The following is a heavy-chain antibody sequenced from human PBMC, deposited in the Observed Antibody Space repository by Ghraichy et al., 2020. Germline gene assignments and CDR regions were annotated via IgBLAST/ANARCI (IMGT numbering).Heavy chain of an antibody. D-gene: IGHD5-18*01. CDR1: GFTFSRYW. J-gene: IGHJ4*02. Sequence: LSLTCAASGFTFSRYWMSWVRQAPGKGLEWVANIKQDGSEKYYVDSVKGRFTISRDNAKNSLYLQMNSLRAEDTAVYYCARDHRSYGRDYWGQGTLVTVSS. V-gene: IGHV3-7*01. CDR2: IKQDGSEK. CDR3: ARDHRSYGRDY.